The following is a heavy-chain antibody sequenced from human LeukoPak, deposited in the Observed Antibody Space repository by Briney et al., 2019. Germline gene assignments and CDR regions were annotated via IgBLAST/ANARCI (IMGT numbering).Heavy chain of an antibody. CDR1: GFTFSSYW. CDR3: ARAPYYDSSGPLV. J-gene: IGHJ4*02. Sequence: GGSLRLSCAASGFTFSSYWMHWVRQAPGKGLVWVSRINSDGSSTSYADSVRGRFTISRDNAEITLYLQMNSLRAEDTAVYYCARAPYYDSSGPLVWGQGTLVAVSS. D-gene: IGHD3-22*01. V-gene: IGHV3-74*01. CDR2: INSDGSST.